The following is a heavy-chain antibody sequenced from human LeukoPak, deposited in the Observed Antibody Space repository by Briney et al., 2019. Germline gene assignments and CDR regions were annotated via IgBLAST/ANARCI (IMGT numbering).Heavy chain of an antibody. CDR2: IYDSGIA. Sequence: SETLSLTCVVSSDSITSGGYSWSWIRQPPGKGLEWVGYIYDSGIAFYNPSLKSRVTMSVDTSKNHFFLNLRSVTAADTAVYYCARRGGDMPARGFMDVWGKGTTVTVSS. V-gene: IGHV4-30-4*07. CDR3: ARRGGDMPARGFMDV. CDR1: SDSITSGGYS. J-gene: IGHJ6*03. D-gene: IGHD3-16*01.